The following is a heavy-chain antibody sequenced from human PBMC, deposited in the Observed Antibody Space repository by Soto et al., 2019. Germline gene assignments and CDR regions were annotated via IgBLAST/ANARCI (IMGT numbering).Heavy chain of an antibody. J-gene: IGHJ4*02. CDR2: INAGNGNT. CDR1: GYSFTIYA. CDR3: ARDLMNLRACGY. D-gene: IGHD3-16*01. V-gene: IGHV1-3*01. Sequence: VASVKVSCKASGYSFTIYAIHWMRQAPGQRLEWMGWINAGNGNTKYSQKFQGRVTITRDTSANTAYMELSNLRSEDTVVYYCARDLMNLRACGYWGQGTLVTVSS.